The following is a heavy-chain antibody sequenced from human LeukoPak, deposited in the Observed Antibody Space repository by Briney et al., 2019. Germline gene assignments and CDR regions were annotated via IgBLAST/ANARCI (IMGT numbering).Heavy chain of an antibody. CDR1: GFTFDDYG. Sequence: GGSLRLSCAASGFTFDDYGMSWVRQAPGKGLEWVSGINWNGGSTGYADSVKGRFTISRDNSKNTLYLQMSSLRAEDTAVYYCAKEFNRGLPDYWGQGTLVTVPS. CDR3: AKEFNRGLPDY. D-gene: IGHD2-21*01. V-gene: IGHV3-20*04. CDR2: INWNGGST. J-gene: IGHJ4*02.